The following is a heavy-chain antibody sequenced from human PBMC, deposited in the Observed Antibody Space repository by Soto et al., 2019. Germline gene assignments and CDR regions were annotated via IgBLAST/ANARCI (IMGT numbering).Heavy chain of an antibody. CDR2: ISAHNGNT. CDR3: ARGRYGDY. V-gene: IGHV1-18*01. CDR1: GYAFTTYG. D-gene: IGHD1-1*01. J-gene: IGHJ4*02. Sequence: QVHLVQSGAEVKKPGASVKVSCQGSGYAFTTYGITWVRQAPGQGLERMGWISAHNGNTNYAQKLQGRVTVTRDTSTSTAYMALRSLRYDDTAGDYCARGRYGDYWGQGALVTVSS.